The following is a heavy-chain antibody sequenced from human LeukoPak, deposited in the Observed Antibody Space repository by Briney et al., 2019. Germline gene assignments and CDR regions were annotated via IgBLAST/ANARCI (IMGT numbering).Heavy chain of an antibody. CDR3: AGGVHLWELQGAYFDY. CDR1: GGSISSGSYY. V-gene: IGHV4-61*02. D-gene: IGHD1-26*01. Sequence: SETLSLTCTVSGGSISSGSYYWSWIRQPAGKGLEWIGRIYTSGSTNYNPSLKSRVTISVDTSKNQFSLKLSSVTAADTAVYYCAGGVHLWELQGAYFDYWGQGTLVTVSS. CDR2: IYTSGST. J-gene: IGHJ4*02.